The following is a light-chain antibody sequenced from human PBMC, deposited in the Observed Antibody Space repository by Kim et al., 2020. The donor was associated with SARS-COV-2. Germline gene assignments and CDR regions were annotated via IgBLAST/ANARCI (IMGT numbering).Light chain of an antibody. CDR3: QQCYSTPLT. CDR1: QSISSY. V-gene: IGKV1-39*01. CDR2: AAS. J-gene: IGKJ1*01. Sequence: ASVGDRVTITCRASQSISSYLNWYQQKPGKAPKLLIYAASSLQSGVPSRFSGSGSGTDFTLTISSLQPEDFATYYCQQCYSTPLTFGQGTKVDIK.